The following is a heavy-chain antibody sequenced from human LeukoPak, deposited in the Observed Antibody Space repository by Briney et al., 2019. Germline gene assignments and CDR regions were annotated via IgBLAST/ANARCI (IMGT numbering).Heavy chain of an antibody. CDR2: ISYDGSNK. V-gene: IGHV3-30-3*01. D-gene: IGHD3-16*01. CDR1: GFTFSSYA. CDR3: ARDLIRSGFDY. J-gene: IGHJ4*02. Sequence: SGGSLRLSCAASGFTFSSYAMHWVRQAPGKGLEWVAVISYDGSNKYYADSVKGRFTISRDNSKNTLYLQMNSLRAEDTAVYYCARDLIRSGFDYWGQGTLVTVSS.